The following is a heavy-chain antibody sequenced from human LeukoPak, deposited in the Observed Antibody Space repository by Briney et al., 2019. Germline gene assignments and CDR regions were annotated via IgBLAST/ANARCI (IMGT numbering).Heavy chain of an antibody. CDR1: GYTFTSYY. D-gene: IGHD1-7*01. J-gene: IGHJ5*02. CDR3: ARETARTGTFDP. CDR2: INPSGGST. V-gene: IGHV1-46*01. Sequence: ASVKVSCKASGYTFTSYYMHWVRQAPGQGLEWMGIINPSGGSTSYAQTFQRRVTITRDMTTNTVYKELRSLRAEETAVYSCARETARTGTFDPWGQGTLVTVSS.